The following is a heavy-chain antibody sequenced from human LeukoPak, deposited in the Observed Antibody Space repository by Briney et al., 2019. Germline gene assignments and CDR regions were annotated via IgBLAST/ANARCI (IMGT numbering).Heavy chain of an antibody. CDR3: ARDGGYYDSTPGY. CDR2: ISSSSSTI. D-gene: IGHD3-22*01. CDR1: GFTFSSYA. V-gene: IGHV3-48*02. Sequence: GGSLRLSCSASGFTFSSYAMHWVRQAPGKGLEWVSYISSSSSTIYYADSVKGRFTISRDNAKNSLYVQMNSLRDEDTAVYYCARDGGYYDSTPGYWGQGTLVTVSS. J-gene: IGHJ4*02.